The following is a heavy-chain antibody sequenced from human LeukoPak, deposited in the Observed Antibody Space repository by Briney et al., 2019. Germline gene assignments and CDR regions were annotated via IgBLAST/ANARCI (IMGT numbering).Heavy chain of an antibody. V-gene: IGHV4-59*01. D-gene: IGHD5-24*01. CDR2: IYYLGSA. CDR3: AGRLWRSDCYNLSAFDI. CDR1: SLSISIYY. Sequence: SETLSLTCTVSSLSISIYYGNSIRQPPGKGLEWIGYIYYLGSANYNPSLKSRVTISVDTSKNHFSLKLSSVTAAHTAVYYCAGRLWRSDCYNLSAFDIWGQGTMVTVSS. J-gene: IGHJ3*02.